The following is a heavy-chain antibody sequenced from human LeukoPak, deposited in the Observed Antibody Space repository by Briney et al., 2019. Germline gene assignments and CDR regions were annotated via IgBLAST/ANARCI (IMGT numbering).Heavy chain of an antibody. CDR1: GFTFTSYD. D-gene: IGHD4-17*01. V-gene: IGHV1-8*03. CDR2: MNPNSGNT. J-gene: IGHJ6*03. CDR3: ARGALPTVPNSKHWDYYYYYMDV. Sequence: ASVKVSCKASGFTFTSYDINWVRQATGQGLEWMGWMNPNSGNTGYAQKFQGRVTITRNTSISTAYMELSSLRSEDTAVYYCARGALPTVPNSKHWDYYYYYMDVWGKGTTVTISS.